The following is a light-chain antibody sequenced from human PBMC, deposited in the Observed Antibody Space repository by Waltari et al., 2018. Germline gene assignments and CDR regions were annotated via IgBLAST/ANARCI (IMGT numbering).Light chain of an antibody. CDR2: DNT. CDR3: ATWDSSLTAVV. Sequence: QSVLTQPPSVSAAPGPTVTISCSGSSSHIGNYFVSWDHKLPGSTPKILSYDNTKRPSGIPDRFSASKSGPSPTLDITGLQSGDYACYYCATWDSSLTAVVFGGGTKLTVL. V-gene: IGLV1-51*01. CDR1: SSHIGNYF. J-gene: IGLJ2*01.